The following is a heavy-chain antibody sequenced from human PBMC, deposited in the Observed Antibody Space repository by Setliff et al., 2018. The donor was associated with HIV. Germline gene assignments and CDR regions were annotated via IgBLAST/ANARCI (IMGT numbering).Heavy chain of an antibody. D-gene: IGHD2-21*02. Sequence: SETLSLTCTVSGGLINSHYWNWIRQAPGKGLEWIGCVYYRGGVTYNPSLSSRVTISVDTSKNQFSLSLSSVTAGDTAIYFSARTSRLHPFDYWGQGKLVTVSS. CDR2: VYYRGGV. CDR1: GGLINSHY. V-gene: IGHV4-59*08. J-gene: IGHJ4*02. CDR3: ARTSRLHPFDY.